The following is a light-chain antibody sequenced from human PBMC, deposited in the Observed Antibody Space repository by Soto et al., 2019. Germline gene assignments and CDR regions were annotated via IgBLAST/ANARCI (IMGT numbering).Light chain of an antibody. CDR3: QSYDSSLSAWV. J-gene: IGLJ3*02. V-gene: IGLV1-40*01. CDR2: RNS. Sequence: QSVLTQPPSVSGAPGQRVTISCTGSRSNIGAGYDVHWYQQLPGTAPKLLIYRNSNRPSGVPDRFSGSKSGTSPSLAITGLQAEDEADYCCQSYDSSLSAWVFGGGTQLTVL. CDR1: RSNIGAGYD.